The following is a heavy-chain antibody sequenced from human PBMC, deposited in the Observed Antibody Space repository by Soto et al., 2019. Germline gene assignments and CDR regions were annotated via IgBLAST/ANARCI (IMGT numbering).Heavy chain of an antibody. Sequence: EVQVVESGGGLIQPGGSLRLSCAASGFTVSSNYMSWVGQAPGKGLEWVSVIYSGGSTYYADSVKGRFTISRDNSKNTLYLQMNSLRAEDTAVYYCARDGAGYYYYGMDVWGQGTTVTVSS. D-gene: IGHD1-26*01. J-gene: IGHJ6*02. V-gene: IGHV3-53*01. CDR3: ARDGAGYYYYGMDV. CDR1: GFTVSSNY. CDR2: IYSGGST.